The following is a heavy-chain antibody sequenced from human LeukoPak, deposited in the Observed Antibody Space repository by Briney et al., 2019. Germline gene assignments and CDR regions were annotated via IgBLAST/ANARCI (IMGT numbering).Heavy chain of an antibody. CDR1: GFTFSSYG. V-gene: IGHV3-30*02. CDR3: AKVRHITMIVVVINNY. J-gene: IGHJ4*02. Sequence: GGSLRLSCAASGFTFSSYGMHWVRQAPGKGLESVAFIRYDGSNKYYADSVKGRFTISRDNSKNTLYLQMNSLRAEDTAVFYCAKVRHITMIVVVINNYWGQGTPVTVSS. CDR2: IRYDGSNK. D-gene: IGHD3-22*01.